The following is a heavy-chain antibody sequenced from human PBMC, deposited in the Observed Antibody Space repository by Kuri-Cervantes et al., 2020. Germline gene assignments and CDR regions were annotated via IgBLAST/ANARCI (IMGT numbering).Heavy chain of an antibody. V-gene: IGHV3-30-3*01. J-gene: IGHJ6*02. CDR2: ISYDGSNK. CDR1: GFTFSSYE. Sequence: GGSLRLSCAASGFTFSSYEMNWVRQAPGKGLEWVAVISYDGSNKYYADSVKGRFTISRDNSKNTLYLQMNSLKTEDTAVYYCTTDLACSGGSCYHSDYYYYGMDVWVQGTMVTVSS. D-gene: IGHD2-15*01. CDR3: TTDLACSGGSCYHSDYYYYGMDV.